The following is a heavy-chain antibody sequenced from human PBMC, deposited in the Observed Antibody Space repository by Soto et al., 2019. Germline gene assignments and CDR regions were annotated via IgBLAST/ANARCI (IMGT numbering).Heavy chain of an antibody. CDR2: INHVGIT. CDR3: AREEGVMVRGVIIRDWFDP. CDR1: GGSFRGFY. Sequence: SETLSLTCALSGGSFRGFYWTRIRQSPGKGLEWLGDINHVGITNYNPSLKSRVSIPVDTSKSQFSLKLSSVTAADTAVYYCAREEGVMVRGVIIRDWFDPWGQGTLVTVSS. D-gene: IGHD3-10*01. V-gene: IGHV4-34*01. J-gene: IGHJ5*02.